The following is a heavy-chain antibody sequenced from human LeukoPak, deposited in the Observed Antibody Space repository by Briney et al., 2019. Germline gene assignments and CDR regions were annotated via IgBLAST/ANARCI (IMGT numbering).Heavy chain of an antibody. CDR2: ISYDGSNK. CDR1: GFTFSSYG. D-gene: IGHD6-13*01. CDR3: AKGRIAAAGRLDY. J-gene: IGHJ4*02. Sequence: GRSLRLSCAASGFTFSSYGMHWVRQAPGKGLEWVAVISYDGSNKYYAGSVKGRFTISRDNSKNTLYLQMNSLRAEDTAVYYCAKGRIAAAGRLDYWGQGTLVTVSP. V-gene: IGHV3-30*18.